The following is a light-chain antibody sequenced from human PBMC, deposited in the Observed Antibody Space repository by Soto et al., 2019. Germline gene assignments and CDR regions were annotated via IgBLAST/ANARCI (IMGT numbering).Light chain of an antibody. V-gene: IGLV2-14*01. CDR2: EVS. CDR3: SSYTSSSTRV. Sequence: QSALAQPASVSGSPGQSITISCTGTSSDVGGYNYASWYQQHPGQAPKLMIYEVSHRPSGVSNRFSGSKSGNTASLTISGLHAEDEADYYCSSYTSSSTRVFGTGTKVTVL. CDR1: SSDVGGYNY. J-gene: IGLJ1*01.